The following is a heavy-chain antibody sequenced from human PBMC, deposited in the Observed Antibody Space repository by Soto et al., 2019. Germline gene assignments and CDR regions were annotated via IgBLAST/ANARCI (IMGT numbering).Heavy chain of an antibody. D-gene: IGHD3-22*01. Sequence: ETLSLTCAVYGGSFSGYYWSWIRQPPGKGLEWIGEINHSGSTNYNPSLKSRVTISVDTSKNQFSLKLSSVTAADTAVYYCARALYYYDSSGYYYSPARWFDPWGQGTLVTVSS. CDR3: ARALYYYDSSGYYYSPARWFDP. V-gene: IGHV4-34*01. J-gene: IGHJ5*02. CDR2: INHSGST. CDR1: GGSFSGYY.